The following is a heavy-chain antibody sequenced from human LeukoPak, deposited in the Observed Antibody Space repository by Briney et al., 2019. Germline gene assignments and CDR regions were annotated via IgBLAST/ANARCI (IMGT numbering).Heavy chain of an antibody. CDR2: ISGSGGST. J-gene: IGHJ3*02. Sequence: GGSLRLSCAASGFTFSSYAMSWVRQAPGKGLEWVSAISGSGGSTYYADSVKGRFTISRDNSKDTLYLRMNSLRAEDTAVYYCAKDRRRSGELGAFDIWGQGTMVTVSS. CDR3: AKDRRRSGELGAFDI. CDR1: GFTFSSYA. V-gene: IGHV3-23*01. D-gene: IGHD1-26*01.